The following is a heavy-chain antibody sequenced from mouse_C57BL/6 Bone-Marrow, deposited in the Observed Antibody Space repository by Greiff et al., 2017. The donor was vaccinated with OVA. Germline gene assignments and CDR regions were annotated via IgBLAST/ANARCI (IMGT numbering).Heavy chain of an antibody. V-gene: IGHV5-4*03. Sequence: VKVVESGGGLVKPGGSLKLSCAASGFTFSSYAMSWVRQTPEKRLEWVATISDGGSYTYYPDNVKGRFTISRDNAKNNLYLQMSHLKSEDTAMYYCARWLLLDYWGQGTTLTVSS. J-gene: IGHJ2*01. CDR1: GFTFSSYA. CDR3: ARWLLLDY. D-gene: IGHD2-3*01. CDR2: ISDGGSYT.